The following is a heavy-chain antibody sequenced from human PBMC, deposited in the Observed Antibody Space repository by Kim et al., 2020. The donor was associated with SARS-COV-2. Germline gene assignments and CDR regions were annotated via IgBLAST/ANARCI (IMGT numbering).Heavy chain of an antibody. CDR3: AKDHPSSGWPAFDS. Sequence: GGSLRLSCAASGFTFSSRAMSRVRQAPGKGPEWVASVNNGGNAYYADSVKGRFTVSRDITRDTLYLQMNSLRAEDTALYFCAKDHPSSGWPAFDSWGQGTLVTVSS. CDR1: GFTFSSRA. CDR2: VNNGGNA. J-gene: IGHJ4*02. V-gene: IGHV3-23*01. D-gene: IGHD6-19*01.